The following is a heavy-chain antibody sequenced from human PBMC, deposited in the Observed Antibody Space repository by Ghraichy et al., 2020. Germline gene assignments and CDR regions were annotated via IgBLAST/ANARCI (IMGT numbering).Heavy chain of an antibody. Sequence: GGSLRLSCVASGFSFESYWMSWVRQAPGKGLEWVASIRQDGSEKKYVDSVRGRFTISRDNAKNSLYLQINSLNAEGTAVYYCARDLSWRSGELFPPWGQGTLVTVSS. J-gene: IGHJ5*02. CDR3: ARDLSWRSGELFPP. CDR1: GFSFESYW. D-gene: IGHD3-16*01. CDR2: IRQDGSEK. V-gene: IGHV3-7*03.